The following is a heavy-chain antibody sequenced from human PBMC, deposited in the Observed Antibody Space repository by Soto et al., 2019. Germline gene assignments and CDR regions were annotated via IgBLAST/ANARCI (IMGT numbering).Heavy chain of an antibody. CDR1: GGSMSSNY. CDR2: IYYTGST. J-gene: IGHJ4*02. Sequence: SETLSLTCTVSGGSMSSNYWTWIRQSPGKGLEWIGYIYYTGSTKYNPSLKSRVTISLDTSKNQFSLRLTSVTSADTAVYYCARGGSYGDFFDYWGQEAQVTVSS. V-gene: IGHV4-59*01. D-gene: IGHD4-17*01. CDR3: ARGGSYGDFFDY.